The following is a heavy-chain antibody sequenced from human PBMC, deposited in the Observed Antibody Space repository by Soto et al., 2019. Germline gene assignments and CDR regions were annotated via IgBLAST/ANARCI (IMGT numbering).Heavy chain of an antibody. V-gene: IGHV1-69*01. J-gene: IGHJ4*02. CDR1: GGTFSTYA. CDR2: IIPLFGTA. Sequence: QVQLAQSGAEVKQPGSSVRVSCKTSGGTFSTYAINWVRQAPGQGLEWMGAIIPLFGTADYSQKFQGRVTISADEATSTASMELSSLRSVDTAVYFCARPKGTYSSGYYYFDFWGQGTLVTVSS. D-gene: IGHD6-19*01. CDR3: ARPKGTYSSGYYYFDF.